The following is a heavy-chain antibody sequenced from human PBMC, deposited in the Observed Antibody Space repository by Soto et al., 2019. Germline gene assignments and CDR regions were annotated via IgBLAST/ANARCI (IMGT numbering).Heavy chain of an antibody. CDR2: INPNSGGT. J-gene: IGHJ4*02. V-gene: IGHV1-2*04. Sequence: ASVKVSCKASGYTFTGYYMHWVRQAPGQGLEWMGWINPNSGGTNYAQKFQGWVTMTRDTSISTAYMELSRLRSDDTAVYYCARVNCSGGSCYGELDYWGQGTPVTVSS. CDR3: ARVNCSGGSCYGELDY. D-gene: IGHD2-15*01. CDR1: GYTFTGYY.